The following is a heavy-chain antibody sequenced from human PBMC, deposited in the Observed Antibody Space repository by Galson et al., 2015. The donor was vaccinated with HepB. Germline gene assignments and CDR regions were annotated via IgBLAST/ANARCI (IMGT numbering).Heavy chain of an antibody. V-gene: IGHV4-39*01. Sequence: SETLSLTCTVSGGSISRSSYYWGWIRQPPGKGLEWIGSIDYSGSSYYNPSLKSRVTISVDTSKNHFSLKLSSVSAADSAVFYCGRHDNSHGVRGAFEYWGQGTLVTVSS. J-gene: IGHJ4*02. CDR2: IDYSGSS. CDR1: GGSISRSSYY. D-gene: IGHD5-18*01. CDR3: GRHDNSHGVRGAFEY.